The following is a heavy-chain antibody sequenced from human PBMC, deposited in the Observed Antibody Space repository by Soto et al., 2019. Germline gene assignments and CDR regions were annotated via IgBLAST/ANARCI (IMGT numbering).Heavy chain of an antibody. D-gene: IGHD6-19*01. CDR3: AKTITLSPSDDSRGRGALIDH. Sequence: GGSLRLSCAASGFTFSVFGMHWVRQAPGKGPEWVAVISHEGNSKHYADSVKGRFTISRDNAKNTLSLLMDSLRPEDTALYYCAKTITLSPSDDSRGRGALIDHWGQGTLVTVSS. CDR2: ISHEGNSK. CDR1: GFTFSVFG. J-gene: IGHJ4*02. V-gene: IGHV3-30*18.